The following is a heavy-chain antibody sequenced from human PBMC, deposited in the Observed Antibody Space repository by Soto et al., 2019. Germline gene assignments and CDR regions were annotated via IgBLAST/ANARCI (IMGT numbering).Heavy chain of an antibody. Sequence: ASVKVSCKASGYTFTSYAMHWVRQAPGQRLEWMGWINAGNGNTKYSQKFQGRVTITRDTSASTAYMELSSLRSEDTAVYYCARGLKYYDFWSGYYTLDYYYGMDVWGQGTTATVSS. J-gene: IGHJ6*02. CDR2: INAGNGNT. CDR3: ARGLKYYDFWSGYYTLDYYYGMDV. CDR1: GYTFTSYA. V-gene: IGHV1-3*01. D-gene: IGHD3-3*01.